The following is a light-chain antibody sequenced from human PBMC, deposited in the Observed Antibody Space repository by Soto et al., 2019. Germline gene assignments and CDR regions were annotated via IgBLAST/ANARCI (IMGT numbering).Light chain of an antibody. Sequence: EIVLTQSPGTLVLSPGDRATLSCRASQSVSSYLAWYQQKPGQAPRLLIYDASNRATGIPARFSGSGSGTDFTLTISSLEPEDFAVYYCQQRSNWPPTFGQGTRLEI. V-gene: IGKV3-11*01. CDR3: QQRSNWPPT. J-gene: IGKJ5*01. CDR1: QSVSSY. CDR2: DAS.